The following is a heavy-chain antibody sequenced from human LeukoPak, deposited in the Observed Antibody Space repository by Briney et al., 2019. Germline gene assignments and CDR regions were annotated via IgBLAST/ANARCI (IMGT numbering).Heavy chain of an antibody. CDR1: GYTFTSDG. CDR2: ISAYNGNT. J-gene: IGHJ6*03. CDR3: ARGVGYCTTGVCYTNYYYYYMDV. V-gene: IGHV1-18*01. D-gene: IGHD2-8*01. Sequence: ASVKVSFKASGYTFTSDGISWVRQAPGQGLEWMGWISAYNGNTNYAQKLQGRVTMTTDTSTSTAYMELRSLRSDDTAVYYCARGVGYCTTGVCYTNYYYYYMDVWGKGTTVTVSS.